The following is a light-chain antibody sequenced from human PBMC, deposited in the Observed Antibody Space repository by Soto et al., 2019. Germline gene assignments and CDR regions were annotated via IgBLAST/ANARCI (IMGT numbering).Light chain of an antibody. Sequence: DIETTQSPSSLSASVGDTVTITCRASQGIKSYLNWYQQKPEKAPKLLIYGASSLQSGVPSRFSGSGSGTDFTLTISSLQPEDYATYYCQQSYSTPPLTFGGGTKVDIK. CDR1: QGIKSY. CDR3: QQSYSTPPLT. J-gene: IGKJ4*01. CDR2: GAS. V-gene: IGKV1-39*01.